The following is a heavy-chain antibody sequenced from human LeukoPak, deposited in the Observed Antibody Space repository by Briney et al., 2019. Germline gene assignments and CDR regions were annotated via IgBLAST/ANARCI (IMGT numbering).Heavy chain of an antibody. J-gene: IGHJ6*03. CDR1: GGTFSSNA. Sequence: ASVKVSCKASGGTFSSNAINWVRQAPGQGLEWMGGIIPMSGTANYAQKFQGRVTITADKSTSTAYMELSSLRSEDTAVYYCARVGAGNYYYYYYMDVWGKGATVTISS. D-gene: IGHD1-26*01. V-gene: IGHV1-69*06. CDR2: IIPMSGTA. CDR3: ARVGAGNYYYYYYMDV.